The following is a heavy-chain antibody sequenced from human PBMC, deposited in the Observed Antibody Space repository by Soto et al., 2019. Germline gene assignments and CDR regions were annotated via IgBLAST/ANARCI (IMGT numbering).Heavy chain of an antibody. Sequence: ASVKVSCKASGFSFTGYYIHWLRQAPGQGLEWMGWINAHSGGTEYAQKFQGRVTLTSDTSIATAYLTLTSLTSDDTALYYCAKDLTRQLAYWLDPWGQGTQVTVSS. CDR1: GFSFTGYY. CDR2: INAHSGGT. J-gene: IGHJ5*02. CDR3: AKDLTRQLAYWLDP. V-gene: IGHV1-2*02. D-gene: IGHD6-6*01.